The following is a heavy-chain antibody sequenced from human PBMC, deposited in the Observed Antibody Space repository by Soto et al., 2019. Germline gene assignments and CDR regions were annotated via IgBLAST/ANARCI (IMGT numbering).Heavy chain of an antibody. CDR1: GFSFNTYG. V-gene: IGHV3-30*18. J-gene: IGHJ6*02. CDR2: ISFDGTNT. Sequence: GGSLRLSCAASGFSFNTYGIHWVRQPPGKGLEWVAVISFDGTNTFEADSVKGRFSISRDNSKNILYLQMNRLTIEGAAVYYCAKDLALYQIGSHYGMDVWGPGTTVTVSS. CDR3: AKDLALYQIGSHYGMDV. D-gene: IGHD2-2*03.